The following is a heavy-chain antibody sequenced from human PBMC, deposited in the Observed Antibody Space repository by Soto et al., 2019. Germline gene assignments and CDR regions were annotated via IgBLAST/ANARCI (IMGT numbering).Heavy chain of an antibody. CDR2: ISYTVDA. V-gene: IGHV4-59*01. CDR3: VGSLMSRAMESFDY. Sequence: SETLSLTCSVSADSISRYYWCWCLQSPGEGLEWIAHISYTVDAPYNPSLKSRVTISLDTSKNQIALRLMSVTAADTAVYYCVGSLMSRAMESFDYWGQGTLVTVSS. D-gene: IGHD5-18*01. CDR1: ADSISRYY. J-gene: IGHJ4*02.